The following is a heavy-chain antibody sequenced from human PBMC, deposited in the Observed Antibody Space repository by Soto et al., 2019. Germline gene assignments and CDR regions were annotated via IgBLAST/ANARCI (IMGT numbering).Heavy chain of an antibody. V-gene: IGHV1-18*01. Sequence: QVQLVQSGAEVKKPGASVKVSCKASGYTFTSYGISWVRQAPGQGLEWMGWISAYNGNTNYAQKLQGRVTMTTDTSTSTADMELRSLRSDDTAVYYCARDLPARDYIAAAYAFDIWGQGTMVTVSS. CDR1: GYTFTSYG. J-gene: IGHJ3*02. CDR3: ARDLPARDYIAAAYAFDI. D-gene: IGHD6-13*01. CDR2: ISAYNGNT.